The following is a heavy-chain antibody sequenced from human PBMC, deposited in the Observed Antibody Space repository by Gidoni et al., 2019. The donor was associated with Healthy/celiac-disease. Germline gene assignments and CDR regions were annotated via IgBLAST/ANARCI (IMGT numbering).Heavy chain of an antibody. CDR2: IYYSGST. J-gene: IGHJ4*02. V-gene: IGHV4-31*03. CDR3: ARGGDNWNLLTPFDY. CDR1: GDSISSGVYY. Sequence: QVQLQESGPGLVKPSQTLSLTCTVSGDSISSGVYYWSWIRQHPGKGLEWIGYIYYSGSTYYNPSLKSRVTISVDTSKNQFSLKLSSVTAADTAVYYCARGGDNWNLLTPFDYWGQGTLVTVSS. D-gene: IGHD1-20*01.